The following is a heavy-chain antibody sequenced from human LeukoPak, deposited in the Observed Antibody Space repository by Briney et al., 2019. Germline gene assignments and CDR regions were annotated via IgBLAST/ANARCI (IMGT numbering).Heavy chain of an antibody. D-gene: IGHD6-19*01. CDR2: INHCGST. V-gene: IGHV4-34*01. J-gene: IGHJ3*02. CDR1: GGSFSGYY. CDR3: ARGRRSSGWYGWAFDI. Sequence: SETLSLTCAVCGGSFSGYYWRWIREPPGKGLEWIWEINHCGSTNYNPSLQSRVTISVATYKNQFSLKLSSVSAADTAMYYCARGRRSSGWYGWAFDIWGQGTMVTVSS.